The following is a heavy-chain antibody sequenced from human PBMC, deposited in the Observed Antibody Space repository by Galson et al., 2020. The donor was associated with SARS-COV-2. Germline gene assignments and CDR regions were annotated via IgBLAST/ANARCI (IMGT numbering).Heavy chain of an antibody. D-gene: IGHD1-1*01. V-gene: IGHV2-70*11. J-gene: IGHJ4*02. Sequence: SGPTLVKPTQTLTLTCSFSGFSLTTSGICVTWIRQPPGKALEWLARIDWDGDEHYSTSQKTRLTISRDTSKNQVVLTMTNMDPVNTATYYVERLGRFMATPRTVDCGGQVTLVTVS. CDR3: ERLGRFMATPRTVDC. CDR1: GFSLTTSGIC. CDR2: IDWDGDE.